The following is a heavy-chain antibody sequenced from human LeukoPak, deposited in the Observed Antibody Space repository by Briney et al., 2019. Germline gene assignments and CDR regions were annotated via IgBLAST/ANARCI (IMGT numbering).Heavy chain of an antibody. J-gene: IGHJ4*02. CDR3: SRGSGWLSVY. D-gene: IGHD6-19*01. Sequence: GGSLRLSCTASGFTFGDYLMSWFRQAPGKGLEWIGFISGGTTEYAASVKGRFTISRDDSTSIAYLQMNSLTTEDTAVYYCSRGSGWLSVYWGQGTLVAVSP. V-gene: IGHV3-49*03. CDR2: ISGGTT. CDR1: GFTFGDYL.